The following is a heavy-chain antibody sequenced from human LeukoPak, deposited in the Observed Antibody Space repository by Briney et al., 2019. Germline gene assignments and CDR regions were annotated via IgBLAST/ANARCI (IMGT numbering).Heavy chain of an antibody. CDR1: GFTFSSYA. J-gene: IGHJ4*02. Sequence: GGSLRLSCAASGFTFSSYAMHWVRQAPGKGLEYVSAISSNGGSTYYANSVKGRFTISRDNSKNTLYLQMGSLRAEDMAVYYCARPGEIAAPGNPDYWGQGTLVTVSS. V-gene: IGHV3-64*01. CDR3: ARPGEIAAPGNPDY. CDR2: ISSNGGST. D-gene: IGHD6-13*01.